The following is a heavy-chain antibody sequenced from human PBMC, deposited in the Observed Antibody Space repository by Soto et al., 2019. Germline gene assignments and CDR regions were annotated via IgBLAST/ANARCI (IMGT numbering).Heavy chain of an antibody. Sequence: EVQLVESGGGLVQPGGSLRFSCVASGFTVSSNYMSWVRQAPGKGLEWVSLIYSGGNTYYADSVKGRFTISRDDSKHTLYLQMNSLGAEDTAVYYCARCKSYGSGSYCYYGMDVWGQGTTVTVSS. CDR1: GFTVSSNY. CDR2: IYSGGNT. J-gene: IGHJ6*02. V-gene: IGHV3-66*01. D-gene: IGHD3-10*01. CDR3: ARCKSYGSGSYCYYGMDV.